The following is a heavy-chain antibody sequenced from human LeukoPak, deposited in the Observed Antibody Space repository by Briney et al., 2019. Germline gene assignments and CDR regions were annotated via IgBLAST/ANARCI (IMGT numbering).Heavy chain of an antibody. J-gene: IGHJ4*02. CDR1: GFTFSDYY. V-gene: IGHV3-11*01. D-gene: IGHD3-9*01. CDR3: AKDYYDILTGFFDY. CDR2: ISSSGSTI. Sequence: GGSLRLSCAASGFTFSDYYMSWIRQAPGKGLEWVSYISSSGSTIYYADSVKGRFTISRDNAKNSLYLQMNSLRAEDTAVYYCAKDYYDILTGFFDYWGQGTLVTVSS.